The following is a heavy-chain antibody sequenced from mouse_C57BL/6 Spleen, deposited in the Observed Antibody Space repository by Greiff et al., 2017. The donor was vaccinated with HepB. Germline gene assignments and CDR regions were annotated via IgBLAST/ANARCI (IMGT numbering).Heavy chain of an antibody. J-gene: IGHJ4*01. D-gene: IGHD2-3*01. CDR2: IYPGSGST. CDR3: ARAGDGYPYYAMDY. V-gene: IGHV1-55*01. CDR1: GYTFTSYW. Sequence: QVQLQQPGAELVKPGASVKMSCKASGYTFTSYWITWVKQRPGQGLEWIGDIYPGSGSTNYNEKFKSKATLTVDTSSSPAYMQLSSLTSEDSAVYYCARAGDGYPYYAMDYWGQGTSVTVSS.